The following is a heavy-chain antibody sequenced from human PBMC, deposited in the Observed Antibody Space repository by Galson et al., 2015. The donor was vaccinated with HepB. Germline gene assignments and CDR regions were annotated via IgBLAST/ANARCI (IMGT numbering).Heavy chain of an antibody. CDR1: GYTFTNHG. CDR2: ISTYNGNT. D-gene: IGHD4-11*01. J-gene: IGHJ5*02. CDR3: ARDPPIKDYSAHGNWFDT. Sequence: SVKVSCKASGYTFTNHGFSWVRQAPGQGLEWMGWISTYNGNTNYAQKFQGRVTLTTNTSTSTAYMELWGLTSDDTAVYYCARDPPIKDYSAHGNWFDTWGQGTLVTVSS. V-gene: IGHV1-18*04.